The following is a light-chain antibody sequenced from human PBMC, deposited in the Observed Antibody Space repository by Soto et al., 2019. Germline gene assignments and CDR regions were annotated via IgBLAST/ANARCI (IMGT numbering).Light chain of an antibody. V-gene: IGLV2-23*02. CDR2: EVS. Sequence: QPASVSGSPGQSITISCTGTSSDVGSYNVVSWYQQNPGKAPKLMIYEVSKRPSGVSYRFSGSKSGNTASLTISGLQAEDEADYYCCSYAGDSIFYVFGTGTKLTVL. J-gene: IGLJ1*01. CDR1: SSDVGSYNV. CDR3: CSYAGDSIFYV.